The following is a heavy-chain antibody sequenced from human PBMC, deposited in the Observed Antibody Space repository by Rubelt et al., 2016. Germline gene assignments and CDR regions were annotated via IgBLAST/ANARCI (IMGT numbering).Heavy chain of an antibody. CDR2: IHYSGRT. CDR3: ARRSGSYVAY. CDR1: GGSISSSSYY. D-gene: IGHD1-26*01. J-gene: IGHJ4*02. Sequence: QLQLQESGPGLVKPSETLSLTCTVSGGSISSSSYYWGWIRQPPGKGLEWIGSIHYSGRTYFNPSLKSRVTISEDTSKNQVSVRLSSVSAAETAVYYCARRSGSYVAYWGQGTLVTVSS. V-gene: IGHV4-39*01.